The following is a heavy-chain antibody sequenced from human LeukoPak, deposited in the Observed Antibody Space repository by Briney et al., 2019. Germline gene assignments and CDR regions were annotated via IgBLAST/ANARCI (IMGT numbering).Heavy chain of an antibody. CDR1: GGSFSGYY. Sequence: SETPSLTCAVYGGSFSGYYWSWIRQPPGKGLEWIGEINHSGSTNYNPSLKSRVTISVDTSKNQFSLKLSSVTAADTAVYYCARGKRWLGYWGQGTLVTVSS. J-gene: IGHJ4*02. CDR3: ARGKRWLGY. D-gene: IGHD5-12*01. CDR2: INHSGST. V-gene: IGHV4-34*01.